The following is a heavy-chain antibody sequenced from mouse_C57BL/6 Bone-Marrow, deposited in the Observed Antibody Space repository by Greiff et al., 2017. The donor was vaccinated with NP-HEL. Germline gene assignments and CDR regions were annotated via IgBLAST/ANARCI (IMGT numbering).Heavy chain of an antibody. CDR3: TSGTTVVEDWYFDV. V-gene: IGHV1-15*01. CDR1: GYTFTDYE. D-gene: IGHD1-1*01. CDR2: IDPETGGT. Sequence: VQLKESGAELVRPGASVTLSCKASGYTFTDYEMHWVKQTPVHGLEWIGAIDPETGGTAYNQKFKGKAILTADKSSSTAYMELRSLTSEDSAVYYCTSGTTVVEDWYFDVWGTGTTVTVSS. J-gene: IGHJ1*03.